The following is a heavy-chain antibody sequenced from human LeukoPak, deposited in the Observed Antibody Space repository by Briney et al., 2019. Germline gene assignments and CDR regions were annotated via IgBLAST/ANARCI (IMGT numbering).Heavy chain of an antibody. CDR2: ISSSSSTI. CDR1: GFTFSSYS. Sequence: PGGSLRLSCAASGFTFSSYSMNWVRQAPGKGLEWVSYISSSSSTIYYADSVKGRFTISRDNAKNSLCLQMNSLRAEDTAVYYCARDRGGFDYWGQGTLVTVSS. CDR3: ARDRGGFDY. J-gene: IGHJ4*02. V-gene: IGHV3-48*01. D-gene: IGHD3-10*01.